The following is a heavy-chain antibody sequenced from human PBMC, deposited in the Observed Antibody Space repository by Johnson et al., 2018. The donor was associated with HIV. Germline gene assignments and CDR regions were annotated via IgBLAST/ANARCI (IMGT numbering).Heavy chain of an antibody. V-gene: IGHV3-33*08. CDR1: GFTFSTYG. J-gene: IGHJ3*02. D-gene: IGHD6-6*01. CDR3: ARPYRWLQLVSALDI. Sequence: QVQLVESGGGLVKPGGSLRLSCAASGFTFSTYGMHWVRQAPGKGLEWVALIWYDGREKDYADSVKGRFTISRDNSKNTLYLQMNSLRDEDTAVYCCARPYRWLQLVSALDIWGTGTLVTVSS. CDR2: IWYDGREK.